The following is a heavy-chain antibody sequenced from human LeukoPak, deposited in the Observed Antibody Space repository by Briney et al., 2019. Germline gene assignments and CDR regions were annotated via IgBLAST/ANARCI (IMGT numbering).Heavy chain of an antibody. CDR3: TRERRLLWFGELLYVFDY. D-gene: IGHD3-10*01. CDR1: RFTFGDYA. V-gene: IGHV3-49*03. J-gene: IGHJ4*02. CDR2: IRSKAYGGTT. Sequence: GGSLRLSCTSSRFTFGDYAMSWFRQAPGKGLEWVGFIRSKAYGGTTEYAASVKGRFTISRDDSKSIAYLQMNSLKTEDTAVYYCTRERRLLWFGELLYVFDYWGQGTLVTVSS.